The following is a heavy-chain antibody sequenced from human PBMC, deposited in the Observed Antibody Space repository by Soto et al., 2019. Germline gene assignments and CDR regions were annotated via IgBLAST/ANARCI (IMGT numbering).Heavy chain of an antibody. CDR3: ARTVIVVVPAANYYYGMDV. CDR1: GYTFFNYG. D-gene: IGHD2-2*01. J-gene: IGHJ6*02. CDR2: ISGYKDNT. Sequence: QAQLMQSGGEVKKPGASVKVSCKSSGYTFFNYGISWVRQAPGQGLERMGWISGYKDNTNYEKKFQGRVSMTTDTSTNTGYMELRSLRSDDTAVYYCARTVIVVVPAANYYYGMDVWGQGTTVIVSS. V-gene: IGHV1-18*04.